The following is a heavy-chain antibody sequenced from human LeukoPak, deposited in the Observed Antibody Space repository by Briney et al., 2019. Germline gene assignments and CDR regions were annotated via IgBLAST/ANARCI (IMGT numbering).Heavy chain of an antibody. D-gene: IGHD1-26*01. CDR3: ARVVGVGATAADDY. CDR2: INHSGST. CDR1: GGSFSGYY. V-gene: IGHV4-34*01. Sequence: SETLSLTCAVYGGSFSGYYWSWIRQPPGKGLEWIGEINHSGSTNYNPSLKSRVTISVDTSKNQFSLKLSSVTAADTAAYYCARVVGVGATAADDYWGQGTLVTVSS. J-gene: IGHJ4*02.